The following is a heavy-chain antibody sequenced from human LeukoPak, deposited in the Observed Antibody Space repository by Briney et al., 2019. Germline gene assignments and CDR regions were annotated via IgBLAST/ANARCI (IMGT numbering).Heavy chain of an antibody. Sequence: SETLSLTCTVSGGSISTYWSWIRQPPGKGLEWIGYIYYSGITNYNPSLKSRVTISVDTSKNQFSLNLTSVTAADTAVYYCARLPGYTSGWFDPWGQGTLVTVSS. CDR3: ARLPGYTSGWFDP. D-gene: IGHD6-19*01. CDR1: GGSISTY. J-gene: IGHJ5*02. CDR2: IYYSGIT. V-gene: IGHV4-59*08.